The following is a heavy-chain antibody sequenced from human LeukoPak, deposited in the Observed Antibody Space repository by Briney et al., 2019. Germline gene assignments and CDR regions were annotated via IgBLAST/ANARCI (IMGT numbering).Heavy chain of an antibody. CDR1: GGPIGSFY. Sequence: SETLSLTCTVSGGPIGSFYWSWIRQPPGKGLEWIGYIYYSGSTNYNPSLKSRVTISVDTSKNQFSLKLSSVTAADTAVYYCARPTYSRGWYAFDIWGQGTMVTVSS. J-gene: IGHJ3*02. CDR3: ARPTYSRGWYAFDI. D-gene: IGHD6-19*01. CDR2: IYYSGST. V-gene: IGHV4-59*08.